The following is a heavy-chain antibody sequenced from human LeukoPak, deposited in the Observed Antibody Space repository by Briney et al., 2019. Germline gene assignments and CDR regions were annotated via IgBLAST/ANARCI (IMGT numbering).Heavy chain of an antibody. Sequence: ASVKVSCKASGYTFTSYGISWVRQAPGQGLEWMGWISAYNGNTNYAQKLQGRVTMTTDTSTSTAYMELRSLRSDDTAVYYCARDAEGIVVVVAATPGSFDYWGQGTLVTVSS. CDR3: ARDAEGIVVVVAATPGSFDY. CDR1: GYTFTSYG. CDR2: ISAYNGNT. J-gene: IGHJ4*02. D-gene: IGHD2-15*01. V-gene: IGHV1-18*01.